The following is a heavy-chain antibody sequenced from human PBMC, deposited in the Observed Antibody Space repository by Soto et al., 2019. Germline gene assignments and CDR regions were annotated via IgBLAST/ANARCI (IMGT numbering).Heavy chain of an antibody. CDR3: ARDNLGYDILTDYPHYYYYGMDV. D-gene: IGHD3-9*01. Sequence: PWETLCHTCTVSGGSSSSGGYCWSWISQHPGKGLEWIGYIYYSGSTYYNPSLKSRVTISVDTSKNQFSLKLSSVTAADTAVYYCARDNLGYDILTDYPHYYYYGMDVWGQGTTVTVSS. J-gene: IGHJ6*02. V-gene: IGHV4-31*03. CDR1: GGSSSSGGYC. CDR2: IYYSGST.